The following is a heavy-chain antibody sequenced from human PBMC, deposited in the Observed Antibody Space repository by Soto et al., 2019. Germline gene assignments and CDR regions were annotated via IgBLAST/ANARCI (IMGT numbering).Heavy chain of an antibody. CDR1: GGSISSYY. J-gene: IGHJ4*02. CDR3: ATLNEEYYFDY. V-gene: IGHV4-59*01. Sequence: PSETLSLTCTVPGGSISSYYWSWIRQPPGKGLEWIGYIYYSGSTNYNPSLKSRVTISVDTSKNQFSLKLRSVTAADTAVYYCATLNEEYYFDYWGQGTLVTVSS. D-gene: IGHD1-1*01. CDR2: IYYSGST.